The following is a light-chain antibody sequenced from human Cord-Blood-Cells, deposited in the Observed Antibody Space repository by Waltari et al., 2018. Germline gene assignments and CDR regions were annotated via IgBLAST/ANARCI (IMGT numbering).Light chain of an antibody. CDR1: LSISSY. Sequence: DIQMTKTPTYRPASVGHSVTITCRASLSISSYLNWYQQKPGKAPKLLIYAASSLQSVVPSRFSGSGSGTDFTLTISILQPEDFATCYFQQSYSTPPTFGQGTKVKIK. J-gene: IGKJ1*01. CDR3: QQSYSTPPT. CDR2: AAS. V-gene: IGKV1-39*01.